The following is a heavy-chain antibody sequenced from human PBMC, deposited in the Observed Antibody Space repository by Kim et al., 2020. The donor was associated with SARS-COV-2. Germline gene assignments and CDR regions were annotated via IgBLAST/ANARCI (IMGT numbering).Heavy chain of an antibody. CDR3: ARSEYGFVGGYFDY. V-gene: IGHV4-31*02. Sequence: NPALKSRVTITVNTSKIQFSLMLSTVTAADTAVYYCARSEYGFVGGYFDYWGQGTLVTVSS. D-gene: IGHD3-22*01. J-gene: IGHJ4*02.